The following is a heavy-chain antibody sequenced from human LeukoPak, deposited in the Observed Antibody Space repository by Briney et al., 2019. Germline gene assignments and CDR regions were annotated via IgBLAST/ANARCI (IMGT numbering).Heavy chain of an antibody. J-gene: IGHJ4*02. CDR3: ARGDGYNFWDY. V-gene: IGHV3-53*01. CDR1: GFXVSSNY. Sequence: PGGSLRLSCAASGFXVSSNYMSWVRQAPGKGLEWVSVIYISGSTYYADSVKGRFTISRDNSKNTLYLQMNSLRAEDTAVYYCARGDGYNFWDYWGQGALVTVSS. CDR2: IYISGST. D-gene: IGHD5-24*01.